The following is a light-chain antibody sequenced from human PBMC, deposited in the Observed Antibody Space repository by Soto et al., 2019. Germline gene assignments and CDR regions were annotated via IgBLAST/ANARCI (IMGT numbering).Light chain of an antibody. J-gene: IGKJ2*02. CDR1: QSVSSNS. CDR3: QQYGGSFPWT. Sequence: EIVLTQSPGTLSLSPGEGDTLSCRASQSVSSNSLAWYQQKPGQAPRLLIYGASRRSTGIPDRFSGSGSGTDFTLTISRLEPEDFGVYYCQQYGGSFPWTFGQGTKVDIK. V-gene: IGKV3-20*01. CDR2: GAS.